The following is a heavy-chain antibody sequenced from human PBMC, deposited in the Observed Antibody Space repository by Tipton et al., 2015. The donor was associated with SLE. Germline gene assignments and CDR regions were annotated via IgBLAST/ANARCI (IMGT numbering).Heavy chain of an antibody. CDR2: ISYDGGNK. J-gene: IGHJ4*02. D-gene: IGHD2-15*01. V-gene: IGHV3-30*04. Sequence: SLRLSCAASGFTFSSYAMHWVRQAPGKGLEWVAVISYDGGNKYYADSVKGRFTISRDNSKNTLYLQMNSLRAEDTAVYYCARRRNYGYCSGGRCSGGSFDYWGQGTLVTVSS. CDR1: GFTFSSYA. CDR3: ARRRNYGYCSGGRCSGGSFDY.